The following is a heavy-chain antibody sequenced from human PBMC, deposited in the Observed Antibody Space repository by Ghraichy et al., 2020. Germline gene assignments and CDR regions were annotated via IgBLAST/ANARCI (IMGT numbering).Heavy chain of an antibody. CDR1: GGSLISSYW. J-gene: IGHJ5*02. CDR3: AKDSEHYCSGLPAWLGFVS. CDR2: THHGGIT. V-gene: IGHV4-4*02. Sequence: SETLSLTCVVSGGSLISSYWWSWVRQSPGKGLEWIGETHHGGITTYNQSLKSRVTISMNKSNNQFSLKLTSVTAADTAVYYCAKDSEHYCSGLPAWLGFVSWGEPTLVTVSS. D-gene: IGHD6-19*01.